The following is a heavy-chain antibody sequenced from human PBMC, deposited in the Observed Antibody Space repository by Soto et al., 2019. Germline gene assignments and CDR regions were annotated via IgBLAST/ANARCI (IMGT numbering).Heavy chain of an antibody. V-gene: IGHV1-8*01. Sequence: ASVKVSCKASGYTFTSSDINWVRQATGQGLEWMGWMNPNSCNTGYAQKFQGRVTMTRDTSINTAYMELSSLKSEDTAVYYCARMTNYYYYMDVWGKGTTVTVSS. CDR2: MNPNSCNT. CDR3: ARMTNYYYYMDV. J-gene: IGHJ6*03. CDR1: GYTFTSSD.